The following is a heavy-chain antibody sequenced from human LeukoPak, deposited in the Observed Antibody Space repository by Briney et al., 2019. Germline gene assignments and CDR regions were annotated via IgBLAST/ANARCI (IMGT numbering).Heavy chain of an antibody. Sequence: GGSLRLSCAASGFTFSSYAMTWVRQAPGKGLEWVSIITGSGGSTYYADSVKGRFTISRDNSKNTLYLQMNSLRAEDTAIYYCAKGISGSYSPTWDYWGQGTLVTVSS. D-gene: IGHD1-26*01. CDR3: AKGISGSYSPTWDY. V-gene: IGHV3-23*01. CDR1: GFTFSSYA. CDR2: ITGSGGST. J-gene: IGHJ4*02.